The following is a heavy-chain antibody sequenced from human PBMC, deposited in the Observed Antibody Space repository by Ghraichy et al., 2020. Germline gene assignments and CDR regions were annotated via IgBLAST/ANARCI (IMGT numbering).Heavy chain of an antibody. D-gene: IGHD5-12*01. CDR3: AKGIDREWLRFRYYFDY. Sequence: GGSLRLSCAASGFTFSSYAMSWVRQAPGKGLEWVSAISGSGGSTYYADSMKGRFTISRDNSKNTLYLQMNSLRAEDTAVYYCAKGIDREWLRFRYYFDYWGQGTLVTVSS. J-gene: IGHJ4*02. CDR2: ISGSGGST. V-gene: IGHV3-23*01. CDR1: GFTFSSYA.